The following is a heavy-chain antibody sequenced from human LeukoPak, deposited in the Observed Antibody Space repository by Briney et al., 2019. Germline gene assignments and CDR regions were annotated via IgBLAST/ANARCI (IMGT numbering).Heavy chain of an antibody. D-gene: IGHD6-6*01. Sequence: SVKVSCKASGGTFSSYAISWVRQAPGQGLEWMGGIIPIFGTANYAQKFQGRVTITADESTSTAYMELSSLRSEDTAVYYCASSIVAHWEGYYWGQGTLVTVSS. CDR2: IIPIFGTA. CDR3: ASSIVAHWEGYY. J-gene: IGHJ4*02. CDR1: GGTFSSYA. V-gene: IGHV1-69*13.